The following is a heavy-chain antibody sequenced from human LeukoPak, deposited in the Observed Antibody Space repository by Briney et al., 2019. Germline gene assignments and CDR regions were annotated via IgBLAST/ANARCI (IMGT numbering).Heavy chain of an antibody. D-gene: IGHD6-19*01. CDR2: IKSKTDGGTT. CDR1: GFTFSNAW. V-gene: IGHV3-15*01. Sequence: PGGSLRLSCAASGFTFSNAWMSWVRQAPGKGLEWVGRIKSKTDGGTTDYAAPVKGRFTISRDDSKNTLYLQMNSLKTEDTAVYYCTTDLASGWHVSDYWGQGTLVTVSS. CDR3: TTDLASGWHVSDY. J-gene: IGHJ4*02.